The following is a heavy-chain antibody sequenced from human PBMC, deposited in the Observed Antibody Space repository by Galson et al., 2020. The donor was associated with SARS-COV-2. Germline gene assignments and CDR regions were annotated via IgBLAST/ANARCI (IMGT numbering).Heavy chain of an antibody. J-gene: IGHJ4*02. CDR3: ARSPGITVARTFDY. V-gene: IGHV6-1*01. Sequence: SQTLSLTCAISGDSVSSTSAAWNWIRQSPSRGLEWLGRPYYRSKWSSDYAVSVKSRITINPDTSKNQFSLQLNSVTPEDTAEYYCARSPGITVARTFDYWGQGTLVTVSS. CDR1: GDSVSSTSAA. D-gene: IGHD6-19*01. CDR2: PYYRSKWSS.